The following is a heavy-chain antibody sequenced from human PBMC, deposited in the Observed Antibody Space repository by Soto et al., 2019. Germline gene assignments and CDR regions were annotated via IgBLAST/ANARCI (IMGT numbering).Heavy chain of an antibody. CDR2: ISSSSSYI. V-gene: IGHV3-21*01. Sequence: EVQLVESGGGLVKPGGSLRLSCAASGFTFSSYSMNWVRQAPGKGLEWVSSISSSSSYIYYADSVKGRFTISRDNAKNSLYLQMNSLRAEDTAVYYCAREVVDTAMVDFDYWGQGTLVTVSS. CDR1: GFTFSSYS. CDR3: AREVVDTAMVDFDY. J-gene: IGHJ4*02. D-gene: IGHD5-18*01.